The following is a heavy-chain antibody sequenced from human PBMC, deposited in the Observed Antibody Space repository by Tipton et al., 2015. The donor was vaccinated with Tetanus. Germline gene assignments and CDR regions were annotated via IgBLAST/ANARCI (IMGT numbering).Heavy chain of an antibody. J-gene: IGHJ6*02. D-gene: IGHD2-2*01. V-gene: IGHV1-8*01. CDR1: GYTFTSYG. Sequence: QLVQSGAEVKKPGASVKVSCKASGYTFTSYGLSWVRQAAGRGFEWMGWLNPKSGSAAYAQKFQGRVTMTTNTSITTAYMELSSVTYEDTAVYYCASGSSIRHGLDVWGHGTTVTVSS. CDR2: LNPKSGSA. CDR3: ASGSSIRHGLDV.